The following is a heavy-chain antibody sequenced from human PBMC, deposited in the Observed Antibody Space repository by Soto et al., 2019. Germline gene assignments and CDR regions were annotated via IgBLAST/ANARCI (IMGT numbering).Heavy chain of an antibody. J-gene: IGHJ4*02. Sequence: SETLSLTCNVSGGSIGTRNYYWAWIRQPPGKGLEWIGSLYYSGSTYYNPSLKSRVTISVDTSKSQFSLKVTSVTAADTAVYYCARHYSSGWDYFDYWGQGTLVTVSS. CDR3: ARHYSSGWDYFDY. CDR2: LYYSGST. D-gene: IGHD6-19*01. V-gene: IGHV4-39*01. CDR1: GGSIGTRNYY.